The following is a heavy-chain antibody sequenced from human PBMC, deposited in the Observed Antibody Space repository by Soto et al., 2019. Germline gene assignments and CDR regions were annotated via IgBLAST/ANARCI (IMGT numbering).Heavy chain of an antibody. Sequence: QVQLVQSGAEVKKTGASVKVSCRASGYTFTHNAMHWVRQAPGQRPEWVGGINVGIGETKYSQQLQGRVSISSGTSASTVYMELSSLRSEETAVYYCARDAWITMNAFDIWGQGTLVSVSS. D-gene: IGHD3-22*01. J-gene: IGHJ3*02. CDR1: GYTFTHNA. CDR2: INVGIGET. V-gene: IGHV1-3*01. CDR3: ARDAWITMNAFDI.